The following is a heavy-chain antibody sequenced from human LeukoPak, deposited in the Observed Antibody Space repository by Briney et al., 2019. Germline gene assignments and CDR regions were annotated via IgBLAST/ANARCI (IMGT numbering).Heavy chain of an antibody. D-gene: IGHD2-2*01. CDR2: INPSGGST. CDR3: ARDRSLGYCSSTSCYYYFLF. Sequence: ASVTVSCKASGYTFTRYYMHWLRQAPGQGLEWLGIINPSGGSTSYAQKFPGRVTMTIHTSTSTVDMELSSLRSEDTAVYYCARDRSLGYCSSTSCYYYFLFGGQGTLVSVST. CDR1: GYTFTRYY. J-gene: IGHJ4*02. V-gene: IGHV1-46*01.